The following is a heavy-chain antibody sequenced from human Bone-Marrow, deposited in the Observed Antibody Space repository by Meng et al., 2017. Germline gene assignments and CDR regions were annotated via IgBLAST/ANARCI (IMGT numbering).Heavy chain of an antibody. CDR2: IYYSGST. CDR1: GGSVSSGSYY. V-gene: IGHV4-61*01. CDR3: ARGVANDQWLVPESQYYYYGMDV. Sequence: SETLSLTCTVSGGSVSSGSYYWSWIRQPPGKGLEWIGYIYYSGSTNYNPSLKSRVTISVDTSKNQFSLKLSSVTAADTAVYYCARGVANDQWLVPESQYYYYGMDVWGQGTTVTVS. J-gene: IGHJ6*02. D-gene: IGHD6-19*01.